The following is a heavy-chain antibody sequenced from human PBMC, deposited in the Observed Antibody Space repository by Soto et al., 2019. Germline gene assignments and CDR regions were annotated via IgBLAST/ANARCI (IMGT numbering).Heavy chain of an antibody. D-gene: IGHD3-22*01. CDR2: IKQDGSEK. V-gene: IGHV3-7*03. J-gene: IGHJ4*02. CDR3: ARDRPLAYYDSSGYSPHDY. CDR1: GFTFSSYW. Sequence: TGGSLRLSCAASGFTFSSYWMSWVRQAPGKGLEWVANIKQDGSEKYYVDSVKGRFTISRDNAKNSLYLQMNSLRAEDTAVYYCARDRPLAYYDSSGYSPHDYWGQGTLVTVSS.